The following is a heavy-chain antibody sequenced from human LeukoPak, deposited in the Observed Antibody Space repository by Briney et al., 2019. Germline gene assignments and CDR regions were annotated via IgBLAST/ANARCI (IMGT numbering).Heavy chain of an antibody. CDR2: IIPIFGTA. D-gene: IGHD4-17*01. V-gene: IGHV1-69*13. CDR3: ARAEGYGDNGGYFDY. Sequence: GASVKVSCKASGGTFSSYAIYWVRQAPGQGLEWMGGIIPIFGTANYAQKFQGRVTITADESTSTAYMELSSLRSEDTAVYCCARAEGYGDNGGYFDYWGQGTLVTVSS. J-gene: IGHJ4*02. CDR1: GGTFSSYA.